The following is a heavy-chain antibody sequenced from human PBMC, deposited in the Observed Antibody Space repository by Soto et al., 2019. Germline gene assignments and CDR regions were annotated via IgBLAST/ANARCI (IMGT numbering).Heavy chain of an antibody. CDR3: ARHGSY. CDR1: GVSITTTSYY. V-gene: IGHV4-39*02. CDR2: VYFIGTT. J-gene: IGHJ4*02. Sequence: PSETLSPTCTVSGVSITTTSYYWGWIRQPPGRGLEGIGSVYFIGTTYYNPSLKSRVTISVDTSKNHSSLRLSSVTAADTAIYNCARHGSYWGQGTLVTVSS.